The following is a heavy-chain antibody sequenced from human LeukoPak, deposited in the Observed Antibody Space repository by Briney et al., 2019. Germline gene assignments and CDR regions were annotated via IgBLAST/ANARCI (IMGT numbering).Heavy chain of an antibody. CDR2: INHSGST. CDR3: SGSYLYYYYYYMHV. CDR1: GGSFSGYY. V-gene: IGHV4-34*01. Sequence: TSSETLSLTCAVYGGSFSGYYWSWIRQPPGKGLEWIGEINHSGSTNYNPSLKSRVTISVDTSKNQFSLKLSSVTAADTAVYYCSGSYLYYYYYYMHVWGKGTTVTISS. J-gene: IGHJ6*03. D-gene: IGHD1-26*01.